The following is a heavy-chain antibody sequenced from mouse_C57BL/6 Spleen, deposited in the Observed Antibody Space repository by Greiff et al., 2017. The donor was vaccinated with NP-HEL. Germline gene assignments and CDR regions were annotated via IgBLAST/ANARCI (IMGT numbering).Heavy chain of an antibody. CDR3: ARERAYFDV. CDR2: INYDGSST. CDR1: GFTFSDYY. V-gene: IGHV5-16*01. J-gene: IGHJ1*03. D-gene: IGHD3-3*01. Sequence: DVKLVESEGGLVQPGSSMKLSCTASGFTFSDYYMAWVRQVPEKGLEWVANINYDGSSTYYLDSLKSRFIISRDNAKNILYLQMSSLKSEDTATYYCARERAYFDVWGTGTTVTVSS.